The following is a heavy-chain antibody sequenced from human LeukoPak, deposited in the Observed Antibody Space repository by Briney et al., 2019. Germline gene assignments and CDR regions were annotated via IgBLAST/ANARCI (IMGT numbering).Heavy chain of an antibody. D-gene: IGHD3-16*02. Sequence: QPGGSLRLSGAGSGFTFSSYGMHWVRQAQGKGLEWVAVISYDGSNPYYADSVKGRFTISRDNSKNTLYLQMNSLRAEDTAVYYCAKDHYDYIGGTYRDFDYWGQGTLVTVSS. J-gene: IGHJ4*02. CDR2: ISYDGSNP. CDR1: GFTFSSYG. V-gene: IGHV3-30*18. CDR3: AKDHYDYIGGTYRDFDY.